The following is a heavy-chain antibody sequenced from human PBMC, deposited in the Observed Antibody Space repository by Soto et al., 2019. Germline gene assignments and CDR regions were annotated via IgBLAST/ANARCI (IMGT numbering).Heavy chain of an antibody. CDR1: GFIFSQYV. J-gene: IGHJ4*02. Sequence: QVQLVESGGGVVQPGRSLRLSCTASGFIFSQYVMHWVRQAPGKGLEWVAIISYDATNQYYADSVRGRFTISRDNANNAGYLQMNRLSAEDPAVYYCAREGVGPYDFWSGYYVYWGQGTLVTVSS. CDR2: ISYDATNQ. V-gene: IGHV3-30*14. CDR3: AREGVGPYDFWSGYYVY. D-gene: IGHD3-3*01.